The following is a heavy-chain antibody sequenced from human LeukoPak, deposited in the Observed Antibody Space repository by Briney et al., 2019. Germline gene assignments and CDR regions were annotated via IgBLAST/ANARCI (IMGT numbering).Heavy chain of an antibody. CDR1: GGSISSSSYY. CDR3: ARDLLAAAGDAFDI. J-gene: IGHJ3*02. V-gene: IGHV4-39*07. D-gene: IGHD6-13*01. CDR2: IYYSGST. Sequence: PSETLSLTCTVSGGSISSSSYYWGWIRQPPGKGLEWIGSIYYSGSTYYNPSLKSRVTISVDTSKNQFSLKLSSVTAADTAVYYCARDLLAAAGDAFDIWGQGTMVTVSS.